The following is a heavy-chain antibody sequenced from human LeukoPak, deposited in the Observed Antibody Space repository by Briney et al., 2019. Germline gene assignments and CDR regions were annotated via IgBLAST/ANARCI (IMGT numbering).Heavy chain of an antibody. J-gene: IGHJ3*02. D-gene: IGHD3-16*01. Sequence: GRSLRLSCAASGFTLSSYGMHWVRQAPGKGLEWVAVISYDGSNKYYADSVKGRFTISRDNSKNTLYLQMNSLRAEDTAVYYCAKERLPTIWGQGTMVTVSS. V-gene: IGHV3-30*18. CDR3: AKERLPTI. CDR2: ISYDGSNK. CDR1: GFTLSSYG.